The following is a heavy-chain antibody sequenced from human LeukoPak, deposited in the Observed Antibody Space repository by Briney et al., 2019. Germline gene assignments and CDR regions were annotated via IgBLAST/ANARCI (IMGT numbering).Heavy chain of an antibody. V-gene: IGHV3-30*03. Sequence: PGGSLRLSCAASGFTFSSYGMHWVRQAPGKGLGWVAVISYDGSNKYYADSVKGRFTISRDNSKNTLYLQMNSLTAGDTAVYYCARGPPRGKYYYMDVWGKGTTVTVSS. J-gene: IGHJ6*03. CDR3: ARGPPRGKYYYMDV. CDR1: GFTFSSYG. D-gene: IGHD1-1*01. CDR2: ISYDGSNK.